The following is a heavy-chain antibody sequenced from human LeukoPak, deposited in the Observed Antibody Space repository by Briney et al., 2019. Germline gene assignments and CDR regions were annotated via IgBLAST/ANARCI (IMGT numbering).Heavy chain of an antibody. CDR2: INPNSGGT. CDR1: GYTFTGYY. Sequence: ASVKVSCKASGYTFTGYYMHWVRQAPGQGLEWMGWINPNSGGTNYAQKFQGRVTMTRDTSISTAYMGLSRLRSDDTAVYYCAREIVVVVAATPDDDYWGQGTLVTVSS. D-gene: IGHD2-15*01. CDR3: AREIVVVVAATPDDDY. J-gene: IGHJ4*02. V-gene: IGHV1-2*02.